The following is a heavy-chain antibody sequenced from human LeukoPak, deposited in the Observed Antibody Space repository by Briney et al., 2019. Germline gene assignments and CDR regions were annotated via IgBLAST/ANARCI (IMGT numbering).Heavy chain of an antibody. V-gene: IGHV1-69*05. CDR3: ASPRYCSGGSCYVDAFDN. CDR1: GGTFSSYA. J-gene: IGHJ3*02. Sequence: SVKVSCKASGGTFSSYAISWVRQAPGQGLEWMGRIIPIFGTANYAQKFQGRVTITTDESTSTAYMELSSLRSEDTAVYYCASPRYCSGGSCYVDAFDNWGQGTMVTVSS. CDR2: IIPIFGTA. D-gene: IGHD2-15*01.